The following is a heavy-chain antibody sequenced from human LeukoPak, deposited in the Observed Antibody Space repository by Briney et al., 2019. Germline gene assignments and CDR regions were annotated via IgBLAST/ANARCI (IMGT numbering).Heavy chain of an antibody. V-gene: IGHV1-2*02. CDR3: APAGGYCSSTSSYFDY. J-gene: IGHJ4*02. CDR1: GGTFSSYA. CDR2: IIPNSGGT. D-gene: IGHD2-2*01. Sequence: GSSVKVSCKASGGTFSSYAISWVRQAPGQGLEWMGRIIPNSGGTNYAQKFQGRVTMTRDTSISTAYMELSRLRSDDTAVYYCAPAGGYCSSTSSYFDYWGQGTLVTVSS.